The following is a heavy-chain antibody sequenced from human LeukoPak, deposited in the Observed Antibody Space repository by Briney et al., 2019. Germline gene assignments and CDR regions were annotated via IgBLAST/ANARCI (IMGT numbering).Heavy chain of an antibody. Sequence: GGTLRLSCAASGFTFSSYWMTWVRQPPGKGLEWVSSISSDSSYIYYADAVHGRFTVSRDNAKYSLYLQMNSLRAEDTAVYYCVRGSYGAYDYWGQGSLVTVSS. V-gene: IGHV3-21*01. CDR2: ISSDSSYI. CDR3: VRGSYGAYDY. CDR1: GFTFSSYW. J-gene: IGHJ4*02. D-gene: IGHD4-17*01.